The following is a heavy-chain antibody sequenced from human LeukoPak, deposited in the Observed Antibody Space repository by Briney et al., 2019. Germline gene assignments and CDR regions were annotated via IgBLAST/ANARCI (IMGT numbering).Heavy chain of an antibody. Sequence: PGGSLRLSCAASGFTFSNAWMSWVRQAPGKGLEWVSAISGSGGSTYYADSVKGRFTISRDNSKNTLYLQMNSLRAEDTAVYYCAKVIRIFGSGPFDPWGQGTLVTVSS. D-gene: IGHD3-3*01. V-gene: IGHV3-23*01. CDR1: GFTFSNAW. CDR3: AKVIRIFGSGPFDP. CDR2: ISGSGGST. J-gene: IGHJ5*02.